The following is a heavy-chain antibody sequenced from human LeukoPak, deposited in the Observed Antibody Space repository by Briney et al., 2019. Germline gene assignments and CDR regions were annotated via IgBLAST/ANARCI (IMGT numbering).Heavy chain of an antibody. CDR2: ISGNSGST. V-gene: IGHV3-23*01. CDR1: GFTFSSYA. D-gene: IGHD2-2*01. J-gene: IGHJ4*02. Sequence: PGGSLRLSCAASGFTFSSYAMSWVRQAPGKGLEWVSAISGNSGSTYYADSVKGRFTISRDNSKNTLYLQMGSLTAEDMAVYYCARRYCTSTSCPPFDYWGQGTLVTVSS. CDR3: ARRYCTSTSCPPFDY.